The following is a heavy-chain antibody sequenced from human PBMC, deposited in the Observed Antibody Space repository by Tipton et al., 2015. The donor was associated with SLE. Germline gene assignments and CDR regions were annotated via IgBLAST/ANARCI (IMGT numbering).Heavy chain of an antibody. CDR3: ARQMTTIDAFDI. Sequence: QSGPEVKKPGASVKVSCKASGYTFTGFYIHWVRQAPGQGLEWVGWINPKTGASDYAHNFQGRVTMTMDTSINTAYMEVTRLKSDDSAVYYCARQMTTIDAFDIWGQGTMVTVSS. CDR2: INPKTGAS. D-gene: IGHD5-24*01. CDR1: GYTFTGFY. J-gene: IGHJ3*02. V-gene: IGHV1-2*02.